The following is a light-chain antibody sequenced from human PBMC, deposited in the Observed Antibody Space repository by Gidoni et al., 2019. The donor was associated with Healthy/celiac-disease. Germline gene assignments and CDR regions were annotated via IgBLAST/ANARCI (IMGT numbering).Light chain of an antibody. CDR1: QSVSSN. Sequence: EIVMTQSLATLSVSPGERATLSCRASQSVSSNLAWYQQKPGQAPRLLIYGASTRATGIPTRFSGSGSGTEFTLTISSLQSEDFAVYYCQQYKNWPSGTFGQGTKVEIK. CDR2: GAS. V-gene: IGKV3-15*01. CDR3: QQYKNWPSGT. J-gene: IGKJ1*01.